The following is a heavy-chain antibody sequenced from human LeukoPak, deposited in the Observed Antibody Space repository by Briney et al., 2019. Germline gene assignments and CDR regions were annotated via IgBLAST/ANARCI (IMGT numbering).Heavy chain of an antibody. Sequence: PGGSLRLSCAASGFTFSSYTMNWVRQPPGKGLEWVSNIGTSSTTIYYADSVKGRFTISRDNAKNSLYLQMNSLRADDTAVYYCARFAAGDSYYYYMDVWGKGTTVTVSS. CDR1: GFTFSSYT. D-gene: IGHD3-10*01. J-gene: IGHJ6*03. CDR3: ARFAAGDSYYYYMDV. CDR2: IGTSSTTI. V-gene: IGHV3-48*01.